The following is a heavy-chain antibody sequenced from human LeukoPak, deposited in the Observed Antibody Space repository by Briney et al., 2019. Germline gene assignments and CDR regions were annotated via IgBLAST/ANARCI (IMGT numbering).Heavy chain of an antibody. CDR3: AIITFGGVIVQPFDY. CDR2: ITNSSSYI. Sequence: PGRSLRLSCAASGFTFSSYSMTWVSQAPGKGLEGVSSITNSSSYIYYADSVKGRFAISRDNAKNSLYLQMNSLRAEDTAVYFCAIITFGGVIVQPFDYWGQGTLVTVSS. CDR1: GFTFSSYS. V-gene: IGHV3-21*01. J-gene: IGHJ4*02. D-gene: IGHD3-16*02.